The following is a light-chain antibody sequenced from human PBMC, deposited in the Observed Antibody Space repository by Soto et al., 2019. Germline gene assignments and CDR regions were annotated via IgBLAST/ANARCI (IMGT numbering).Light chain of an antibody. Sequence: DIQMTQSPSSLSASVGDRVTITCRASQSIASYLNWYQQKPGKAPRLLIFATSNLQIGVPSRFSGSGSGTHFTLSISSLQPADSATYYCQQTRTVPPEWTFGQGTKVEI. J-gene: IGKJ1*01. CDR2: ATS. CDR3: QQTRTVPPEWT. CDR1: QSIASY. V-gene: IGKV1-39*01.